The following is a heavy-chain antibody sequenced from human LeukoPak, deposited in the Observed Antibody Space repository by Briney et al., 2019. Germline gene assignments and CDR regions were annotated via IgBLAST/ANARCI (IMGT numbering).Heavy chain of an antibody. Sequence: SETLSLTCAVYGGSFSGYYWSWIRQPPGKGLEWIGEINHSGSTNYNPSLKSRVTLSVDTSKNQFSLKLSSVTAADTAVYYCAREGRKYSSSWYTKSAVKYFDLWGRGTLVIVSS. D-gene: IGHD6-13*01. CDR1: GGSFSGYY. J-gene: IGHJ2*01. V-gene: IGHV4-34*01. CDR2: INHSGST. CDR3: AREGRKYSSSWYTKSAVKYFDL.